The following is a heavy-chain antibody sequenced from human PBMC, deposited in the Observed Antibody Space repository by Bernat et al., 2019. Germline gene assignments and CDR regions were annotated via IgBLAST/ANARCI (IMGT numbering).Heavy chain of an antibody. Sequence: QVQLVESGGGVVQPGRSLRLSCAASGFPFSSYAMHWVRQAPGKGLEWVAVISYDGSNKYYADSVKGRFTISRDNSKNTLYLQMNSLRAEDTAVYYCARDPQGSSWYFRILDYYYGMDVWGQGTTVTVSS. CDR2: ISYDGSNK. V-gene: IGHV3-30-3*01. J-gene: IGHJ6*02. CDR1: GFPFSSYA. D-gene: IGHD6-13*01. CDR3: ARDPQGSSWYFRILDYYYGMDV.